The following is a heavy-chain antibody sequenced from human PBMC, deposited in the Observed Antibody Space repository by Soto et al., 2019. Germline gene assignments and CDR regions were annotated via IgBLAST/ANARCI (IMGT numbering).Heavy chain of an antibody. CDR1: GGTFSSYA. J-gene: IGHJ4*02. Sequence: SVKVSCKASGGTFSSYAISWVRQAPGQGLEWMGGIIPIFGTANYAQKFQGRVTITADKSTSTAYMELSSLRSEDTAVYYCARDLAYTSSAGGHYFDYWGQGTLVTVSS. V-gene: IGHV1-69*06. D-gene: IGHD6-6*01. CDR3: ARDLAYTSSAGGHYFDY. CDR2: IIPIFGTA.